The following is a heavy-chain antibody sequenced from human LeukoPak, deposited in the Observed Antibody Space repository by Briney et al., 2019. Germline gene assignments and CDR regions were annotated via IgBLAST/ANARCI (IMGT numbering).Heavy chain of an antibody. J-gene: IGHJ4*02. CDR1: GYTVSSNF. Sequence: PGGSLRLSCAASGYTVSSNFLSWVRQAPGKGLEWVSVIYSGGKTYYADSVKGRFTISRDNSKNTLYPQMNSLRAEDTAVYYCARRADRWNYFDYWGQGTLVTVSS. V-gene: IGHV3-53*01. CDR2: IYSGGKT. CDR3: ARRADRWNYFDY. D-gene: IGHD4-23*01.